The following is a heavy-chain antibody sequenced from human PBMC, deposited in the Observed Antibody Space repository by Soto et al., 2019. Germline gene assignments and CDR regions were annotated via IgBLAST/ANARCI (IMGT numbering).Heavy chain of an antibody. CDR3: TRRSRWYYYGTASYYNLWFDS. V-gene: IGHV4-59*08. D-gene: IGHD3-10*01. Sequence: SETLSLTCTVSGGSISSYYWSWIRQPPGKGLEWIGYIYYSGSTNYNPSLKSRVTISVDTSKNQFSPKLSSVTAADTAVYFCTRRSRWYYYGTASYYNLWFDSWGQGTLVTVSS. CDR2: IYYSGST. J-gene: IGHJ5*01. CDR1: GGSISSYY.